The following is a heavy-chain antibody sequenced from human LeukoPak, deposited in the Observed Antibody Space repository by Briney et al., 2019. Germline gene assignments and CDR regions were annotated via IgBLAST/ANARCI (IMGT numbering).Heavy chain of an antibody. Sequence: SGGSLRLSCAASGFTFSSYGVNWVRQAPGKGLEWVSFISGSGGSIYYADSVKGRFPISRDNSKHTLYLQMNSLRAEDTAVYYCAKDLYYYDSSGYYYAVDYWGQGTLVTVSS. CDR1: GFTFSSYG. CDR2: ISGSGGSI. CDR3: AKDLYYYDSSGYYYAVDY. V-gene: IGHV3-23*01. J-gene: IGHJ4*02. D-gene: IGHD3-22*01.